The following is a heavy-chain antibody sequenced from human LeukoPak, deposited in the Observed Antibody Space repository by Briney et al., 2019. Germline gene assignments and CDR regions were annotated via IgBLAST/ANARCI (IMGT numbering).Heavy chain of an antibody. J-gene: IGHJ5*02. CDR1: GYTLTELS. V-gene: IGHV1-24*01. CDR2: FDPEDGET. Sequence: ASVKVSCKVSGYTLTELSMHWVRQAPGKGLEWMGGFDPEDGETIYAQKFQGRVTMTEDTSTDTAYMELSSLRSEDTAVYYCATDPTDSSGYNERVGWFDPWGQGTLVTVSS. CDR3: ATDPTDSSGYNERVGWFDP. D-gene: IGHD3-22*01.